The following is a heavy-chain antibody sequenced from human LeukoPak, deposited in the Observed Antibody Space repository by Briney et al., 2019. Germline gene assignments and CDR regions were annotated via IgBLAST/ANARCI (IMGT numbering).Heavy chain of an antibody. D-gene: IGHD3-22*01. Sequence: QSGGSLRLSCAASGLTVRSNYLTSVRQAPGKGLEWVSVLHAAGGTYYADSVKGRFTISRHISKNTVYLQMNSLRVEDTAVYYCAREGYDSSGYPRLLDYWGQGTLVTVSS. CDR3: AREGYDSSGYPRLLDY. CDR2: LHAAGGT. J-gene: IGHJ4*02. V-gene: IGHV3-53*04. CDR1: GLTVRSNY.